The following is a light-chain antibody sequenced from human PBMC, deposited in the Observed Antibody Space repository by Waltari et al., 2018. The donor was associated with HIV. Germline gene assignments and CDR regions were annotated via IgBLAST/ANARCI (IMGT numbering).Light chain of an antibody. Sequence: SYELTQPPSLSVSPGQPARITCPGDALPKQFAYWYQQKAGQAPLMVIYKDDKRPSGIPDRFSGSMSGTTVTLIISGVQPEDEADYYCESADDSGDHWVFGGGTKLSVL. CDR1: ALPKQF. CDR2: KDD. J-gene: IGLJ3*02. CDR3: ESADDSGDHWV. V-gene: IGLV3-25*03.